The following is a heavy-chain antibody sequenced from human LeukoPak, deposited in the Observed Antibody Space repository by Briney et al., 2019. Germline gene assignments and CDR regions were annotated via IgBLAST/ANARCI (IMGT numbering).Heavy chain of an antibody. Sequence: GASVKVSCKASGYTFTSYDIDWVRQATGQGLEWMGWMNPNSGNTDYAQKFQGRVTMTRNTSIGTAYMELSSLRSEDTAVYYCARGGLRFLEWLPPPIDYWGQGTLVTVSS. V-gene: IGHV1-8*01. CDR1: GYTFTSYD. D-gene: IGHD3-3*01. J-gene: IGHJ4*02. CDR2: MNPNSGNT. CDR3: ARGGLRFLEWLPPPIDY.